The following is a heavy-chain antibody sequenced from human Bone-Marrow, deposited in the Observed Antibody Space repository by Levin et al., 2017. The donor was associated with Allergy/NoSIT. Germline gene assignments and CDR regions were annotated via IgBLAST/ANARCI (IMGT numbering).Heavy chain of an antibody. V-gene: IGHV4-34*01. Sequence: SETLSLTCAVYGGSFSGYYWSWIRQPPGKGLEWIGEINHSGSTNYNPSLKSRVTISVDTSKNQFSLKLSSVTAADTAVYYCARGYGSGSYYEDYWGQGTLVTVSS. D-gene: IGHD3-10*01. CDR2: INHSGST. J-gene: IGHJ4*02. CDR3: ARGYGSGSYYEDY. CDR1: GGSFSGYY.